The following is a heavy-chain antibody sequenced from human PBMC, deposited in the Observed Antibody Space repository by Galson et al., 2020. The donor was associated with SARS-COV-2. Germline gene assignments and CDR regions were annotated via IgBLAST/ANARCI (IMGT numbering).Heavy chain of an antibody. D-gene: IGHD1-26*01. CDR2: IRSKTNSYTT. V-gene: IGHV3-73*01. CDR3: TRNVVGATIGGYFDL. Sequence: GGSLRLSCAASEFTFSGSVMHWVRQASGKGLEWVGLIRSKTNSYTTAYAASVKGRFTISRDDSKNTAYLQMNSLKTEDTAVYYCTRNVVGATIGGYFDLWGSGTLVTVSS. CDR1: EFTFSGSV. J-gene: IGHJ2*01.